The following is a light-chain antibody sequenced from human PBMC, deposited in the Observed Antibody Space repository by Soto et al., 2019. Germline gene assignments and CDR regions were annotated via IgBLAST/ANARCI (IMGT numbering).Light chain of an antibody. Sequence: EIVMTQSPATLSVSPGERVTLSCRASQSVSDNLAWYQQKPGQAPRLLIYGASTRATTIPASFSGSGSGTEFTLSISSLQSEYFSYYYCQQSNNWMLTFAQRTKLDIQ. V-gene: IGKV3-15*01. CDR1: QSVSDN. CDR3: QQSNNWMLT. CDR2: GAS. J-gene: IGKJ2*01.